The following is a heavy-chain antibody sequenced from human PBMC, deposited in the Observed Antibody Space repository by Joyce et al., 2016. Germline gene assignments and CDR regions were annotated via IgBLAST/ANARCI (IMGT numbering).Heavy chain of an antibody. J-gene: IGHJ6*02. D-gene: IGHD5-18*01. CDR1: GFVFTTYA. CDR3: ARDLGSVGHLWSLLDYDYGMDV. V-gene: IGHV3-30-3*01. CDR2: ISHDGSNK. Sequence: QEQLVESGGGVVQPGGSLRLSCAASGFVFTTYAIHWVRQAPGKGLEWLATISHDGSNKYDGDSVKGRFTISRDNTKNTLSLEMSSLRPEDTAVYRCARDLGSVGHLWSLLDYDYGMDVWGQGTTVTVSS.